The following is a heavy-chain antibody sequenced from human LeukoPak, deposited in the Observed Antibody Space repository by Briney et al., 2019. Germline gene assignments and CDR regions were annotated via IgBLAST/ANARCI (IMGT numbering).Heavy chain of an antibody. CDR2: INPSGGST. D-gene: IGHD3-10*01. Sequence: ASVKVSCKASGYTFTSYYMHWVRQAPGQGLEWMGIINPSGGSTSYAQEFQGRVTMTRDTSTRTVYMELGSLRSEDTAVYYCARFTYYYGSGSPAALNYFDYWGQGTLVTVSS. J-gene: IGHJ4*02. CDR1: GYTFTSYY. V-gene: IGHV1-46*01. CDR3: ARFTYYYGSGSPAALNYFDY.